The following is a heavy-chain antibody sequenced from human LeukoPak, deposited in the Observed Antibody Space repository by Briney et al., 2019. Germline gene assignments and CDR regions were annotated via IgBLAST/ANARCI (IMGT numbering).Heavy chain of an antibody. V-gene: IGHV4-59*01. CDR3: ARGRYSAGDNWFDP. J-gene: IGHJ5*02. CDR2: IHYTGST. CDR1: GGSITSSY. D-gene: IGHD3-9*01. Sequence: PSETLSLTCTVSGGSITSSYWSWIRQSPGKGLEWIGYIHYTGSTNYNPSLKSRVTVLIDTSENQFSPKLSSVTAADTAVYYCARGRYSAGDNWFDPWGQGTLVTVSS.